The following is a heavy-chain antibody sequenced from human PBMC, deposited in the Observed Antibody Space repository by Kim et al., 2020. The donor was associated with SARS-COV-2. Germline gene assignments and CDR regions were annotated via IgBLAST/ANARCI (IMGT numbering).Heavy chain of an antibody. J-gene: IGHJ5*02. Sequence: YAQKFQHRVTITRDTSASTAYMEMSSLRSDDTAVYYCAARLSEWSEQWLVPWGQGTLVTVSS. D-gene: IGHD6-19*01. CDR3: AARLSEWSEQWLVP. V-gene: IGHV1-58*01.